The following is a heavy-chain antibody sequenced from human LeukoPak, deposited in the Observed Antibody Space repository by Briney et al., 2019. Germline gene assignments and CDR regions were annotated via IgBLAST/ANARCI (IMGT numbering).Heavy chain of an antibody. CDR1: GGSISSSSYY. CDR3: ASAYCSGGSCYSLDAFDI. CDR2: IDYSWST. D-gene: IGHD2-15*01. J-gene: IGHJ3*02. V-gene: IGHV4-39*01. Sequence: SETLSLTCTVSGGSISSSSYYWGWIRQPPGKGLEWIGRIDYSWSTYYNPSLKSRVTISVDTSKNLFSLKLSSVTAADTAVYYCASAYCSGGSCYSLDAFDIWGQGTMVTVSS.